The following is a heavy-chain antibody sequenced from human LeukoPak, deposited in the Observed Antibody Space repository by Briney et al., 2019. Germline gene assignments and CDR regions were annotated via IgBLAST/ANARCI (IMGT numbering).Heavy chain of an antibody. CDR2: INHSGST. D-gene: IGHD1-14*01. J-gene: IGHJ6*03. Sequence: PSETLSLTCAVYGGSFSGYYWSWIRQPPGKGLEWIGEINHSGSTNYNPSLKSRVTISVDTSKNQLSLKLSSVTAADTAVYYCARGFRRPHQSRDRTPQPYYMDVWGKGTTVTVSS. CDR3: ARGFRRPHQSRDRTPQPYYMDV. CDR1: GGSFSGYY. V-gene: IGHV4-34*01.